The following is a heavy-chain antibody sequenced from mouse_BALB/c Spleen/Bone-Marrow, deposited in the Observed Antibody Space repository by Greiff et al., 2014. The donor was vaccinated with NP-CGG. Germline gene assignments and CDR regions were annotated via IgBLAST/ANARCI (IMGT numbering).Heavy chain of an antibody. CDR3: ARPYGNYVYY. Sequence: QVQLQQSAAELARPGASVKMSCKASGYSFTSYTMHWVKQRPGQGLEWIGYINPSSGYNEYNQKFEDKTILTADKSSSTAYMQLSSLTSEDSAVYYCARPYGNYVYYWGQGTTLTVSS. CDR1: GYSFTSYT. J-gene: IGHJ2*01. D-gene: IGHD2-10*02. CDR2: INPSSGYN. V-gene: IGHV1-4*02.